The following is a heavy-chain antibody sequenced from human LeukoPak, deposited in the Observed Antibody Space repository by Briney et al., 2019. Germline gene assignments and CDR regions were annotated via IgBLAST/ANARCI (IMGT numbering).Heavy chain of an antibody. CDR3: ARVRGSTSCPDY. J-gene: IGHJ4*02. D-gene: IGHD2-2*01. Sequence: SETLSLTCTVSGGSISSGDYYWSWIRQPPGKGLEWIGYIYYSGSTYYNPSLKSRVTISVDTSKNQFSLKLSSVTAADTAVYYCARVRGSTSCPDYWGQGTLVTVSS. CDR1: GGSISSGDYY. CDR2: IYYSGST. V-gene: IGHV4-30-4*02.